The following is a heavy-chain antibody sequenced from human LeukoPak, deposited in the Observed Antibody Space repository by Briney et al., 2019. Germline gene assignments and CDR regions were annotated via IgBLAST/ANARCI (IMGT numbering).Heavy chain of an antibody. J-gene: IGHJ3*02. D-gene: IGHD4-23*01. Sequence: GESLKISCQGSGFSFINYWIGWVRQMPGKGLEWMGIIYPGDSDTRYSPSFQGQVTISADKSISTAYLQWSSLKASDTAMYYCARHEATVVTDAFDIWGQGTMVTVSS. CDR3: ARHEATVVTDAFDI. CDR2: IYPGDSDT. V-gene: IGHV5-51*01. CDR1: GFSFINYW.